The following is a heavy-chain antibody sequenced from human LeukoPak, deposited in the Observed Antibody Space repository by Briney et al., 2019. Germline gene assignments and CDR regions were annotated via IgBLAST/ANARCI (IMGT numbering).Heavy chain of an antibody. J-gene: IGHJ4*02. CDR3: AKRPGIAAAGTYYFDY. D-gene: IGHD6-13*01. V-gene: IGHV3-23*01. Sequence: GGSLRLSCTASGFTFSSYAMSWVRQAPGKGLEWVSTISGSGGSTYYADSVKGRFTISRDNSKNTLYLQMNSLRAEDTAVYYCAKRPGIAAAGTYYFDYWGQGTLVTVSS. CDR2: ISGSGGST. CDR1: GFTFSSYA.